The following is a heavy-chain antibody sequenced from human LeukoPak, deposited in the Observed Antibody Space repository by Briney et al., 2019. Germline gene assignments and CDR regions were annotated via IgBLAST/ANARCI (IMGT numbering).Heavy chain of an antibody. V-gene: IGHV4-31*03. D-gene: IGHD1-1*01. J-gene: IGHJ4*02. CDR1: GGSISSGGYS. CDR2: IYYSGST. CDR3: ARGIWLQLVFDY. Sequence: PSQTLSLTCTVSGGSISSGGYSWTWIRQHPGKGLEWIGYIYYSGSTYYNPSLKSRITISVDTSKNQFSLKLSSVTAADTAVYYCARGIWLQLVFDYWGQGTLVTVSS.